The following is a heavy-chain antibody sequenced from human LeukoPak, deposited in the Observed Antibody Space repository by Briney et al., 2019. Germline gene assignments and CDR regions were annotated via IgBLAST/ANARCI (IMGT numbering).Heavy chain of an antibody. D-gene: IGHD6-13*01. V-gene: IGHV4-39*01. Sequence: ETLSLTCTVSGASISSSSYYWGWIRQPPGKGLERIGSIYYSGSTYYNPSLKSRVTISVDTSKNHFSLKLSSVTAADTAVYYCAGHDRIYSSSPFAYWGQGTLVTVSS. J-gene: IGHJ4*02. CDR3: AGHDRIYSSSPFAY. CDR1: GASISSSSYY. CDR2: IYYSGST.